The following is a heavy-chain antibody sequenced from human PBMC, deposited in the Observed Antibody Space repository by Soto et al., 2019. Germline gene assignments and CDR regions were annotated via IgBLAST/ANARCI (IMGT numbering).Heavy chain of an antibody. J-gene: IGHJ4*02. CDR3: VRSGHTFGGVI. CDR2: IYSSGSA. V-gene: IGHV4-59*01. CDR1: GASISNYY. Sequence: KPSETLSLTCTVSGASISNYYGSWIRQPPGKGLEWIGYIYSSGSASYNPSLKSRVTISVDTSNNQFSLKLTSVTAADTAVYYCVRSGHTFGGVIWGQGTLVTVSS. D-gene: IGHD3-16*01.